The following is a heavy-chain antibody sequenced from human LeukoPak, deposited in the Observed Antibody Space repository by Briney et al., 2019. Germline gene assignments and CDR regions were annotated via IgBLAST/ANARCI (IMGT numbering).Heavy chain of an antibody. CDR1: GGSISSYY. D-gene: IGHD1-26*01. CDR2: IYYSGST. V-gene: IGHV4-59*01. J-gene: IGHJ4*02. Sequence: SETLSLTCTVSGGSISSYYWSWIRQPPGKGLEWIGYIYYSGSTNYNPSLTSRVTISADTSKNQFSLKLSSVTAADTAVYYCARVMGTTSSVFDYWGQGIQVTVSS. CDR3: ARVMGTTSSVFDY.